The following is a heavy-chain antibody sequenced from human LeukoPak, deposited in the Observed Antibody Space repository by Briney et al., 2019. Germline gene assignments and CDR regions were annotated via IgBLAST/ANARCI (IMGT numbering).Heavy chain of an antibody. CDR2: ISSSGRSI. CDR1: EFTSSSYS. J-gene: IGHJ4*02. V-gene: IGHV3-48*02. Sequence: GGSLRLSCVVSEFTSSSYSMNWVRQAPGKGLEWVSYISSSGRSIYYADSVKGRFTISRDNAKNSLYLQMNSLRDEDTAVYYCARVYCSGDSCYSDYWGQGTLVTVSS. D-gene: IGHD2-15*01. CDR3: ARVYCSGDSCYSDY.